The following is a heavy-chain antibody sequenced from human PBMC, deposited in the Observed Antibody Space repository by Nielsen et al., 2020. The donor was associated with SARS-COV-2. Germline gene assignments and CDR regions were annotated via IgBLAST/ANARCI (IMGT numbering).Heavy chain of an antibody. J-gene: IGHJ6*02. CDR3: ARRDYGDYGNYYYGMDV. CDR1: GYTFTSYA. V-gene: IGHV1-3*01. D-gene: IGHD4-17*01. CDR2: INAGNGNT. Sequence: ASVKVSCKASGYTFTSYAMHWVRQAPAQRLEWMGWINAGNGNTKYSQKFQGRVTITRDTSASTAYMELSSLRSEDTAVYYCARRDYGDYGNYYYGMDVWGQGTTVTVSS.